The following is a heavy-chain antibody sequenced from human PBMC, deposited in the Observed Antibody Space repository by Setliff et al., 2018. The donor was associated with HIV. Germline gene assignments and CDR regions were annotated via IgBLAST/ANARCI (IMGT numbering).Heavy chain of an antibody. CDR2: INPSGGST. D-gene: IGHD2-2*01. CDR3: ARDPLPEGSSTIPVELFDY. V-gene: IGHV1-46*01. CDR1: GHTFTAYY. Sequence: GASVKVSCKASGHTFTAYYMHWVRQAPGQGLEWMGMINPSGGSTSYAQKFQGRVTMTRDTSTSTVYMELSSLRSEDTAVYYCARDPLPEGSSTIPVELFDYWGQGTLVTVSS. J-gene: IGHJ4*02.